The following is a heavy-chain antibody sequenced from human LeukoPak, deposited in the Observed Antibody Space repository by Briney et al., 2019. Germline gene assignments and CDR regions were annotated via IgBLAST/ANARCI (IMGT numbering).Heavy chain of an antibody. D-gene: IGHD1-26*01. Sequence: GGSLRLSCAASGLTFSSYGMHWVRQAPGKGLEWVAVIWYDGSQKYYADSVKGRFTISRDNSENTLFLQMSSLRVEDTAVYCCARDAGDVGARAFDYWGQGTLVTVSS. CDR2: IWYDGSQK. J-gene: IGHJ4*02. CDR3: ARDAGDVGARAFDY. V-gene: IGHV3-33*01. CDR1: GLTFSSYG.